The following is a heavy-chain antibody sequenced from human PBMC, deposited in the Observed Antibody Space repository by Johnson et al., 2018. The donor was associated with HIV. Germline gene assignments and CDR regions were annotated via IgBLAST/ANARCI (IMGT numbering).Heavy chain of an antibody. D-gene: IGHD3-22*01. CDR2: ISWNSGSI. J-gene: IGHJ3*02. CDR3: ARDRGYYDSSGGDAFDI. V-gene: IGHV3-9*01. CDR1: GFTFSSYD. Sequence: VQLVESGGGVVQPGGSLRLSCAASGFTFSSYDMHWVRQATGKGLEWVSGISWNSGSIGYADSVKGRFTISRDNAKNSLYLQMNSLGAEDTAVYYCARDRGYYDSSGGDAFDIWGQGTMVTVSS.